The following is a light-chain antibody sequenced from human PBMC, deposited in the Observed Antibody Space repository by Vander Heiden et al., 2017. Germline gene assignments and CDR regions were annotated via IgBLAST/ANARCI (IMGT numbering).Light chain of an antibody. CDR2: DAS. CDR1: QDISNY. CDR3: QQYDNLPMYT. Sequence: DIKMTQSLSYLSASVGDRVTITCQASQDISNYLNWYQQKPGKAPKLLIYDASNLETGVPSRFSGSGSGTDFTFTISSLQPEDIATYYCQQYDNLPMYTFGQGTKLEIK. J-gene: IGKJ2*01. V-gene: IGKV1-33*01.